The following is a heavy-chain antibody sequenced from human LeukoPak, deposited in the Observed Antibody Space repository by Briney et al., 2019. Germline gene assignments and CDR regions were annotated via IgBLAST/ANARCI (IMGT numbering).Heavy chain of an antibody. CDR2: ISSSGSTI. CDR3: ARGRRDREYYFDY. D-gene: IGHD3-10*01. CDR1: GFTFSDYY. J-gene: IGHJ4*02. Sequence: GGSLRLSCAASGFTFSDYYMSWVRQAPGKGLEWVSYISSSGSTIYYADSVKGRFTISRDNAKNSLYLQMNSLRAEDTALYYCARGRRDREYYFDYWGQGTLVTVSS. V-gene: IGHV3-11*01.